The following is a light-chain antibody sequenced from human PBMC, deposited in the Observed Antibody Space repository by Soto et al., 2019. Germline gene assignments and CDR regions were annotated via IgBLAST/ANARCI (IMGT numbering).Light chain of an antibody. Sequence: QSVLTQPPSVSAAPGQKVTISCSGSSSNIGHNYVSWYQQLPGTAPKLLIYDNNKRPSGIPDRFSGSKSGTSATLCITGLQTGDEADYYCGTWDSSLSAVVFGGGTKLTVL. V-gene: IGLV1-51*01. CDR3: GTWDSSLSAVV. CDR2: DNN. CDR1: SSNIGHNY. J-gene: IGLJ2*01.